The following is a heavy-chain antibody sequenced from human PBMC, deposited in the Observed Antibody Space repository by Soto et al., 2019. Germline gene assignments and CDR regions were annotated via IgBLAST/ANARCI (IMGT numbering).Heavy chain of an antibody. Sequence: QVQLVESGGGVVQHGGSLRLSCAASGFTFSTSVMHWVRQAPGKGLEWMAIISYGGVNKYYADSVKGRFTISRDISESTLYLQMNSLRTEDTAVYYCAREEFEDGRGHFDYWGQGTLVSVSS. D-gene: IGHD3-22*01. J-gene: IGHJ4*02. V-gene: IGHV3-30-3*01. CDR1: GFTFSTSV. CDR2: ISYGGVNK. CDR3: AREEFEDGRGHFDY.